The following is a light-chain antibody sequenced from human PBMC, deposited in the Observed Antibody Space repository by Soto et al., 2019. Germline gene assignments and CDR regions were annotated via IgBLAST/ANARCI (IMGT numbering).Light chain of an antibody. CDR2: HAS. CDR1: RFISSW. CDR3: QQYNSYPWT. V-gene: IGKV1-5*01. J-gene: IGKJ1*01. Sequence: DIQMTQSPSTLSASVGDRVTITCRASRFISSWLAWYQQKPGKVPKLLIFHASNLESGVPSRFSGSGSGTEFTLTISSLQPDDFATYYCQQYNSYPWTFGQGNKVDIK.